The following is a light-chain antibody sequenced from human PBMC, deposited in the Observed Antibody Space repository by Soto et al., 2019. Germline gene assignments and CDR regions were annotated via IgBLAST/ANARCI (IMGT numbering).Light chain of an antibody. CDR3: QQYGSSPQT. CDR1: QSVSSSY. Sequence: EIVLTQSLASLSLSPLDRATLSCSASQSVSSSYLAWYQQKPGQAPRLLIYGASSRATGIPDRFSGSGSGTDFTLTISRLEPEDFAVYYCQQYGSSPQTFGQGTKVDIK. J-gene: IGKJ1*01. CDR2: GAS. V-gene: IGKV3-20*01.